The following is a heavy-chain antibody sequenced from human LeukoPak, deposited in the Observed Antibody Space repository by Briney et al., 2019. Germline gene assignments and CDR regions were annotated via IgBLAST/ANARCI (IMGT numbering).Heavy chain of an antibody. Sequence: ASVKVSCKASGYTFTGYYMHWVRQAPGQGLEWMGWINPNSGGTNYARKFQGRVTMTRDTSISTAYMELSRLRSDDTAVYYCARGRVPADYWGQGTLVTVSS. CDR3: ARGRVPADY. D-gene: IGHD2-2*01. J-gene: IGHJ4*02. CDR1: GYTFTGYY. CDR2: INPNSGGT. V-gene: IGHV1-2*02.